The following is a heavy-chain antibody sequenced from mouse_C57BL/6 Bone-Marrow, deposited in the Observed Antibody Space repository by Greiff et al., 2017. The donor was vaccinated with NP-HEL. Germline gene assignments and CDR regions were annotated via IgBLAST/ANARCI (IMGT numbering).Heavy chain of an antibody. CDR1: GYTFTSYW. D-gene: IGHD3-2*02. CDR3: ARRQLRARNFDY. CDR2: IHPNSGST. J-gene: IGHJ2*01. V-gene: IGHV1-64*01. Sequence: QVQLQQSGAELVKPGASVKLSCKASGYTFTSYWMHWVKQRPGQGLEWIGMIHPNSGSTNYNEKFKSKATLTVDKSSSTAYMQLSSLTSEDSAVYYCARRQLRARNFDYWGQGTTLTVSS.